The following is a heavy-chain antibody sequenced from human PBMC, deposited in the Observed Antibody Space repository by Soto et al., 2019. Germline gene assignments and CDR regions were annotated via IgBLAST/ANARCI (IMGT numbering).Heavy chain of an antibody. CDR1: GYSFTNYW. V-gene: IGHV5-51*01. CDR3: TRSDHGGNFYYFDY. CDR2: IYPGDSDN. Sequence: GGSLKFSCKSAGYSFTNYWFGWVRQMPGKGLEWMGSIYPGDSDNRYSPSFKGHVTISADKSISTAYLQWSSLKDSDTDMYYCTRSDHGGNFYYFDYWGQGTLVTVSS. D-gene: IGHD2-21*01. J-gene: IGHJ4*02.